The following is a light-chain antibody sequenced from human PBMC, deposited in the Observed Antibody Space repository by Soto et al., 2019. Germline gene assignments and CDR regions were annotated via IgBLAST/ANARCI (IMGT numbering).Light chain of an antibody. CDR2: NAF. J-gene: IGKJ1*01. CDR3: QHYGSSLWT. CDR1: QSVNIY. Sequence: EIVLTQSPGTLSLSPGERATLSCRASQSVNIYLAWYQQKPGQAPRLLINNAFNRATGIPARFSGSGSGTDFTLTISRLEPEDFAVYYCQHYGSSLWTFGQGTKVDIK. V-gene: IGKV3-20*01.